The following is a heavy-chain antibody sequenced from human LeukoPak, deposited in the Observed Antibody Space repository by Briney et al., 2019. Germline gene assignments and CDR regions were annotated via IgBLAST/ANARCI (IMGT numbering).Heavy chain of an antibody. CDR2: TKSKTDGGTT. Sequence: KSGGSLRLSCAASGFTFNNAWMSWVRQAPGKGLEWVGRTKSKTDGGTTDYAAPVKGRFTISRDDSKNTLYLQMNSLKTEDTAVYYCTGVSDYYDSSGYFRDYWGQGTLVTVSS. J-gene: IGHJ4*02. CDR1: GFTFNNAW. D-gene: IGHD3-22*01. CDR3: TGVSDYYDSSGYFRDY. V-gene: IGHV3-15*01.